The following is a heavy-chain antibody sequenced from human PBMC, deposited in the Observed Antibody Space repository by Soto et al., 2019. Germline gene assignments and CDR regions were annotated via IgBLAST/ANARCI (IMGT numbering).Heavy chain of an antibody. J-gene: IGHJ6*01. Sequence: SQTLSLTCVISVDSVSSNSAAWNWIRQSPSRGLEWLGRTYYRSKWYNDYAVSVKSRITINPDTSKNQFSLQLNSVTPEDTAVYYCASDFWSGFTPSGYYYGMDVWGQRTTVSLSS. D-gene: IGHD3-3*01. CDR1: VDSVSSNSAA. V-gene: IGHV6-1*01. CDR2: TYYRSKWYN. CDR3: ASDFWSGFTPSGYYYGMDV.